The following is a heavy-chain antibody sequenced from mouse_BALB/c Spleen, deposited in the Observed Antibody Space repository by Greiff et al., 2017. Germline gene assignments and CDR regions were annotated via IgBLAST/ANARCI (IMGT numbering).Heavy chain of an antibody. J-gene: IGHJ2*01. V-gene: IGHV3-8*02. CDR3: ARWGYGSNFDY. D-gene: IGHD1-1*01. Sequence: EVHLVESGPSLVKPSQSLSLTCSVTGDSITSGYWNWIRKIPGNKLEYMGYISYSGSTYYNPSHKSRMSITRDTSTNQYDLQLNSVTTEDTATYYCARWGYGSNFDYWGQGTTLTVSS. CDR2: ISYSGST. CDR1: GDSITSGY.